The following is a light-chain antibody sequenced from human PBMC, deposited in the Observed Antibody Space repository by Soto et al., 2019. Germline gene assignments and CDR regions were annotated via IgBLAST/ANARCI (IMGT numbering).Light chain of an antibody. CDR1: QSISSY. Sequence: DIQMTQSPSSLSASVGDRVTITCRASQSISSYLNWYQQKPGKAPKLLIYAASSLQSGVPSRFSGSGSGTDFTLTISSLQPEDFATYYCQQSYSTLTFGGGTKVVIK. J-gene: IGKJ4*01. V-gene: IGKV1-39*01. CDR2: AAS. CDR3: QQSYSTLT.